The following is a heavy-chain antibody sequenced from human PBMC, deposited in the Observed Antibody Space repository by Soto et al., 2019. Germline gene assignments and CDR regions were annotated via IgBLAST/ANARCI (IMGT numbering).Heavy chain of an antibody. J-gene: IGHJ3*02. CDR1: GFTFSSYA. V-gene: IGHV3-23*01. Sequence: HPGGSLRLSCAASGFTFSSYAMSWVRQAPGKGLEWVSAISGGGGSTYYADSVKGRFTISRDNSKNTLYLQMNSLRAEDTAVYYCAKDRIRFFRGAAFDIWGQGTMVTVSS. CDR2: ISGGGGST. CDR3: AKDRIRFFRGAAFDI. D-gene: IGHD3-3*01.